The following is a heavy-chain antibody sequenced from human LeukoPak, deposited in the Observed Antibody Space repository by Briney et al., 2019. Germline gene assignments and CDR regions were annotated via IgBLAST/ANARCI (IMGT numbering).Heavy chain of an antibody. Sequence: PGGSLRLSCAASGFTFSSYGMHWVRQAPGKGLEWVAVIWYDGSNKYCADSVKGRFTISRDNSKNTLYLQMNSLRAEDTAVYYCAKEYYDSSGCLDYWGQGTLVTVSS. CDR3: AKEYYDSSGCLDY. V-gene: IGHV3-33*06. D-gene: IGHD3-22*01. J-gene: IGHJ4*02. CDR2: IWYDGSNK. CDR1: GFTFSSYG.